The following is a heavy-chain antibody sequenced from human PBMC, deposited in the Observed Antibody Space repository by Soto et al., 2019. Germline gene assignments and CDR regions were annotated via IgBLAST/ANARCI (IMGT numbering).Heavy chain of an antibody. CDR3: ARNGSGNYYHFDY. J-gene: IGHJ4*02. D-gene: IGHD3-10*01. Sequence: GGSLRLSCAASGFTFSNYAMHWVRQAPGKGLEWVAVISYDGRNKYYADSVKGRFTISRDNSKNTLYLQVNSLRADDTAVYYCARNGSGNYYHFDYWGQGT. CDR2: ISYDGRNK. V-gene: IGHV3-30*04. CDR1: GFTFSNYA.